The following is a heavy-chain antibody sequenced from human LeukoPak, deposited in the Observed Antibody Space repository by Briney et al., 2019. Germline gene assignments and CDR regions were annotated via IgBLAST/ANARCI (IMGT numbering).Heavy chain of an antibody. CDR2: ISGSGGST. J-gene: IGHJ4*02. Sequence: QAGGSLRLSCAASGFTFSSYGMSWVRQAPGKGLEWVSAISGSGGSTYYADSVKGRFTISRGNSKNTLYLQMNSLRAEDTAVYYCAAYDILTGLDYWGQGTLVTVSS. CDR1: GFTFSSYG. D-gene: IGHD3-9*01. CDR3: AAYDILTGLDY. V-gene: IGHV3-23*01.